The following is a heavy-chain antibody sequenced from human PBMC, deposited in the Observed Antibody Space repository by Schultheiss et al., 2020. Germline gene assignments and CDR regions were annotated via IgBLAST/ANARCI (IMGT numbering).Heavy chain of an antibody. V-gene: IGHV1-69*06. CDR3: AVAVAHYYYGMDV. CDR1: GGTFSSYA. J-gene: IGHJ6*02. Sequence: KISCKAAGGTFSSYAISWVRQAPGQGLEWMGGIIPIFGTANYAQKFQGRVTITADKSTRTAYMELSSLRSEDTAVYYCAVAVAHYYYGMDVWGQGTTVTVSS. D-gene: IGHD6-19*01. CDR2: IIPIFGTA.